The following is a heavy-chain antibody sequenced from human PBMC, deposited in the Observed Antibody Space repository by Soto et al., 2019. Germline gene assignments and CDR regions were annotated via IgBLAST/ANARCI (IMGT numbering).Heavy chain of an antibody. Sequence: QVQLVQSGAEVKKPGASVKVSCKASGYTFTGYYMHWVRQAPGQGHEWMGWSNPNSGDTNYAQKFQCCVTMTRDTSISTAQMELSRLRSDDKAVYYCARGDAGTTKAKGYYNYYMDVWGQGTTVTVSS. V-gene: IGHV1-2*04. D-gene: IGHD6-13*01. CDR3: ARGDAGTTKAKGYYNYYMDV. CDR1: GYTFTGYY. CDR2: SNPNSGDT. J-gene: IGHJ6*03.